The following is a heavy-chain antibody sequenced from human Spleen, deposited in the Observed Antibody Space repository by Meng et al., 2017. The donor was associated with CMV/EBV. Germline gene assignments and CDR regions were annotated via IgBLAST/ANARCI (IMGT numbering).Heavy chain of an antibody. D-gene: IGHD1-26*01. V-gene: IGHV1-2*02. CDR3: ARPSGSAPNWFDP. Sequence: SGYIFSDYFIHWGRRAPGRGLEWMGWINPINGGTHFAQKFQDRVTLTRDTSTSTAYMELSSLTSDDTAVYYCARPSGSAPNWFDPWGQGTLVTVLL. CDR2: INPINGGT. CDR1: GYIFSDYF. J-gene: IGHJ5*02.